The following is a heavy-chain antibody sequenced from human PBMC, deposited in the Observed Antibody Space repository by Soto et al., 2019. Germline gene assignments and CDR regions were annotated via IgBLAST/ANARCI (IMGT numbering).Heavy chain of an antibody. Sequence: SVSGDSLSTYFWSWIRQPPGKGLEWIGYISYSATPNYNPALKSRVIISIDTSKNQFSLKVNSVTAADTALYYCARGSVGSGWKFDCWGQGSLVTVSS. V-gene: IGHV4-59*01. J-gene: IGHJ4*02. CDR3: ARGSVGSGWKFDC. CDR2: ISYSATP. D-gene: IGHD3-22*01. CDR1: GDSLSTYF.